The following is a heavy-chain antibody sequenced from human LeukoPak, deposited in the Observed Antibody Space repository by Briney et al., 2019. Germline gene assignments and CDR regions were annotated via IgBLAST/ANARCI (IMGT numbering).Heavy chain of an antibody. Sequence: PSETLSLTCIVSGGSISSSSYYWGWIRQPPGKGLEWIGNIYHSGITYYNHFNSSLKSRVTISIDTSKNQFSLRLTSVTAADTAVYFCATLVSTRYYFDYWGQGTLVTVSS. CDR1: GGSISSSSYY. CDR3: ATLVSTRYYFDY. CDR2: IYHSGIT. V-gene: IGHV4-39*01. D-gene: IGHD5/OR15-5a*01. J-gene: IGHJ4*02.